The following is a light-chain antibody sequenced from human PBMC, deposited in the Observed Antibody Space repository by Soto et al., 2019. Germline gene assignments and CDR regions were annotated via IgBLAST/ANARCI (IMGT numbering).Light chain of an antibody. CDR2: DAS. CDR1: QAISNF. Sequence: VQMTQSPSSLSASVGDRVTLTCRASQAISNFLVWYQQKPGKAPKVLIYDASSLQSGVPSRFSGSGSGTEFTLTISSLQPEDSATYYCQHHNRYSQAFGQGTKVDIK. J-gene: IGKJ1*01. V-gene: IGKV1-17*01. CDR3: QHHNRYSQA.